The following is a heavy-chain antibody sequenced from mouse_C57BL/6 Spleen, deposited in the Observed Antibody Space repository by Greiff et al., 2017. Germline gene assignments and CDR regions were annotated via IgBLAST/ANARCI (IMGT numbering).Heavy chain of an antibody. D-gene: IGHD1-1*01. V-gene: IGHV1-72*01. Sequence: GLEWIGRIDSNSGGTKYNEKFKSKATLTVDKPSSTAYMQLSSLPSEDSAVYYCASGIISVVAPCYWGQGTILTVSS. J-gene: IGHJ2*01. CDR3: ASGIISVVAPCY. CDR2: IDSNSGGT.